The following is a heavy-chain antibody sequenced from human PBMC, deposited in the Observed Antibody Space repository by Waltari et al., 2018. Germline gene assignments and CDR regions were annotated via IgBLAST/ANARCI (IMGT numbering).Heavy chain of an antibody. J-gene: IGHJ4*02. D-gene: IGHD2-15*01. Sequence: QVQLQESGPGLVKPSETLSLTCTVPGGSISSYYWSWLRQPPGKGLEWIGYMYNSGSTNYNPSLKSRVTISVDTSNNQFSLILNSVTAGDTAVYYCARQGSGGRSFDYWGQGTLVTVSS. V-gene: IGHV4-59*08. CDR1: GGSISSYY. CDR3: ARQGSGGRSFDY. CDR2: MYNSGST.